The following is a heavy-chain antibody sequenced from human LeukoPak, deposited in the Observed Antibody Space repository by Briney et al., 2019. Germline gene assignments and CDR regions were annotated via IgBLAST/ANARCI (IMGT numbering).Heavy chain of an antibody. CDR1: GFTFSSYS. CDR3: ARESSIAVAGTPGGDY. Sequence: GGSLRLSCAASGFTFSSYSMNWVRQAPGKGLEWVSSISSSSSYIYYADSVKGRFTISRDNAKNSLYLQMNSLRAEDTAVYYCARESSIAVAGTPGGDYWGQGTLVTVSS. D-gene: IGHD6-19*01. CDR2: ISSSSSYI. V-gene: IGHV3-21*01. J-gene: IGHJ4*02.